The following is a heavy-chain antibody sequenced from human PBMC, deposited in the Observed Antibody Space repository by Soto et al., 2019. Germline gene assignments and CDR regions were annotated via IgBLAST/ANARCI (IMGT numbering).Heavy chain of an antibody. J-gene: IGHJ3*02. D-gene: IGHD2-21*02. CDR3: AKDNLAYCGGDFYVGAFDI. Sequence: PRRSLRLSCAASGLTFGSYIMTWVRQAPVNGLEWVSSISSSSSYIYYADSVKGRFTISRDNAKNSLYLQMNSMRAEDTAVYYCAKDNLAYCGGDFYVGAFDIWGQGTLVTVS. V-gene: IGHV3-21*01. CDR1: GLTFGSYI. CDR2: ISSSSSYI.